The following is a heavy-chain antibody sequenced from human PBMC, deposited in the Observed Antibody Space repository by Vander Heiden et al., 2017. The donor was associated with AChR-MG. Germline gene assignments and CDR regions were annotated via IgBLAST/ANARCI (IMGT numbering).Heavy chain of an antibody. Sequence: EVQLVESGGGLVKPGGSLRLSCAASGFTFSSYSMNWVRQAPGKGLEWVSSISSSSSYIYYADSVKGRFTISRDNAKNSLYLQMNSLRAEDTAVYYCARVHSSGWYAFLGIEKTANYYYGMDVWGQGTTVTVSS. D-gene: IGHD6-19*01. J-gene: IGHJ6*02. CDR2: ISSSSSYI. CDR1: GFTFSSYS. CDR3: ARVHSSGWYAFLGIEKTANYYYGMDV. V-gene: IGHV3-21*01.